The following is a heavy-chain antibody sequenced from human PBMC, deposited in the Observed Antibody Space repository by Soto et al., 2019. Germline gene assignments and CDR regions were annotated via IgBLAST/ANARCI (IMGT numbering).Heavy chain of an antibody. D-gene: IGHD6-6*01. Sequence: GGSLRLSCAASGFTFSSYSMNWVRQGPGKGLEWVSYISSSSNTIYYADSVKGRFSISRDNAKSSLYLQMNSLRDEDTAVYYCARMDSNSFRFANYYYGMAVWGQGTTVTVSS. CDR3: ARMDSNSFRFANYYYGMAV. V-gene: IGHV3-48*02. CDR1: GFTFSSYS. CDR2: ISSSSNTI. J-gene: IGHJ6*02.